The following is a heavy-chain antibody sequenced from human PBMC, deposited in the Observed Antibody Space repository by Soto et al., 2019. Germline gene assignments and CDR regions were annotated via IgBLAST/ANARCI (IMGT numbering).Heavy chain of an antibody. CDR2: IYYSGST. J-gene: IGHJ6*02. V-gene: IGHV4-61*01. D-gene: IGHD3-22*01. CDR1: GGSVSSGSYY. Sequence: SETLSLTCTVSGGSVSSGSYYWSWIRQPPGKGLEWIVYIYYSGSTNYSPSLKSRVTISVDTSKDQFSLKLSSVTAADTAVYYCARDHRGGEYYYDSSGYQNYYYYYYGMDVWGQGTTVTVSS. CDR3: ARDHRGGEYYYDSSGYQNYYYYYYGMDV.